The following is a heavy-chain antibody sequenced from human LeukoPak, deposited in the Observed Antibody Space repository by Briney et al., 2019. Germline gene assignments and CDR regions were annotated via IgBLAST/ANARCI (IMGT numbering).Heavy chain of an antibody. CDR2: IIPIFGTA. CDR1: GGTFSSYA. Sequence: SVKVSCKASGGTFSSYAISWVRQAPGQGLEWMGGIIPIFGTANYAQKFQGRVTITADESTSTAYMELSSLRSEDTAVYYCARAARQYYDFWSGYHPYNWFDPWGQGTLVTVSS. J-gene: IGHJ5*02. V-gene: IGHV1-69*13. CDR3: ARAARQYYDFWSGYHPYNWFDP. D-gene: IGHD3-3*01.